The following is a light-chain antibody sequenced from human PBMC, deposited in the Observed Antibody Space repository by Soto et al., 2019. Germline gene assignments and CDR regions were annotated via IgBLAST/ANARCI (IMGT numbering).Light chain of an antibody. CDR2: GAS. CDR1: QSVSSN. Sequence: EIVMTQSPATLSVSPGERATLSCRASQSVSSNLAGYQQKPGQAPRLLIYGASTRATGIPGRFSGSGSGTEFTLTISSLQSEDFAVFYCQQCNNWPFTFGPGTKVDIK. J-gene: IGKJ3*01. V-gene: IGKV3-15*01. CDR3: QQCNNWPFT.